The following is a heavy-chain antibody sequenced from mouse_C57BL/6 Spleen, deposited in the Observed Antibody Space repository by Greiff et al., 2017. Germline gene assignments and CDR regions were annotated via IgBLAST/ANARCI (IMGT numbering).Heavy chain of an antibody. V-gene: IGHV5-4*01. CDR2: ISDGGSYT. D-gene: IGHD3-2*02. Sequence: DVMLVESGGGLVKPGGSLKLSCAASGFTFRSYAMSWVRQPPEKRLEWVATISDGGSYTYYPDNVKGRFTISRDNAKNNLYLQMSQLKAEDTAMYYWARETAQATWGFDYWGQGTTLTGSS. CDR3: ARETAQATWGFDY. J-gene: IGHJ2*01. CDR1: GFTFRSYA.